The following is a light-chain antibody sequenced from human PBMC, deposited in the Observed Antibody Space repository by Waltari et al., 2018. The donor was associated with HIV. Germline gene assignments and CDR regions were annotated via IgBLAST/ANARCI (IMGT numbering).Light chain of an antibody. J-gene: IGLJ3*02. V-gene: IGLV1-47*01. CDR2: GNN. CDR3: AACDDSLGGLWV. CDR1: SSNIGSNF. Sequence: QSVLTQPPSASETPGQRVTISCSGSSSNIGSNFVYWYKQLPGTAPKLLIYGNNQRPSRVPDRFSGARSGTSTALAISGLRSDDEADYYCAACDDSLGGLWVFGGGTKLTVL.